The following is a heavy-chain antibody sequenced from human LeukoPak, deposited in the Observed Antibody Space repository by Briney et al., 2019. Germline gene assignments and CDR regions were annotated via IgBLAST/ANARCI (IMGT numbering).Heavy chain of an antibody. D-gene: IGHD2-2*01. CDR1: GFTFSSYG. J-gene: IGHJ4*02. Sequence: PGGSLRLSCAASGFTFSSYGMHWVRQAPGKGLEWVAFIRYDGSNKYYADSVKGRFTISRDNSKNTLYLQMNSLRAEDTAVYYCAKDIVVVPAAIDDYWGQGTLVTVSS. V-gene: IGHV3-30*02. CDR3: AKDIVVVPAAIDDY. CDR2: IRYDGSNK.